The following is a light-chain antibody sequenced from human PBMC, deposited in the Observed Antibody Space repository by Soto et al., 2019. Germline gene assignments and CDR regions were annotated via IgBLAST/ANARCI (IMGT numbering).Light chain of an antibody. CDR3: QQYNSWLWT. J-gene: IGKJ1*01. CDR1: QTFGSN. V-gene: IGKV3-15*01. Sequence: EIMLTQSPATLSVSQGERATLSCRASQTFGSNLAWYQQKPGQAPRLLIYGASTRATGIPVRFSGSASGTNFTLTISSLQSVDVAVYYCQQYNSWLWTFGQGTKVDIK. CDR2: GAS.